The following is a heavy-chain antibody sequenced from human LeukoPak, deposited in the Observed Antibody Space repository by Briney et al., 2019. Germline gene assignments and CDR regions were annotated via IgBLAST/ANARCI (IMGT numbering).Heavy chain of an antibody. CDR3: DRGCSSTSWTEGAFDI. V-gene: IGHV4-30-4*08. J-gene: IGHJ3*02. CDR2: IYYSGST. CDR1: GGSISSGDYY. D-gene: IGHD2-2*01. Sequence: SETLSLTCTVSGGSISSGDYYWSWIRQPPGKGLEWIGYIYYSGSTYYNPSLESRVTISVDTSKNQFSLKLSSLTAADTAVYYCDRGCSSTSWTEGAFDIWGQGTMVTVSS.